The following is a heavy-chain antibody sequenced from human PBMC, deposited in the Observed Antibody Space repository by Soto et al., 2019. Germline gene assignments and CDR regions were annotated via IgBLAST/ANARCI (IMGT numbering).Heavy chain of an antibody. D-gene: IGHD2-2*01. CDR2: IYYSGST. CDR3: ERDQGPAALLGWFAP. CDR1: GGSISSYY. V-gene: IGHV4-59*01. Sequence: PSETLSLTCTASGGSISSYYWSWFRQPPGKGLEGIGYIYYSGSTNYNPSLKSRVTISADTCKNQFSLKLSSVTAAETAVYYCERDQGPAALLGWFAPWGKGTPVTVSS. J-gene: IGHJ5*02.